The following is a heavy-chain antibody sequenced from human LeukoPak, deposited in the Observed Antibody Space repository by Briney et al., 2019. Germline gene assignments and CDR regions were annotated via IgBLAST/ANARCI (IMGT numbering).Heavy chain of an antibody. V-gene: IGHV1-8*01. CDR1: GYTFTSYD. CDR2: MNPNTVNT. CDR3: ARGAIFGVADAFDI. J-gene: IGHJ3*02. Sequence: ASVRVSCKASGYTFTSYDINWVRQATGQGLEWMGWMNPNTVNTGYAQKFQGRVTITRNTSISTAYMELSSLRSEDTAVYSCARGAIFGVADAFDIWGQGTMVTVSS. D-gene: IGHD3-3*01.